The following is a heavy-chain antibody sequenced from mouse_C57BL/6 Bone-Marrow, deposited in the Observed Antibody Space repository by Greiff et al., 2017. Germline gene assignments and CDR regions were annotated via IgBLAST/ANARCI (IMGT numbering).Heavy chain of an antibody. CDR2: IDPSDSYT. J-gene: IGHJ2*01. V-gene: IGHV1-59*01. CDR1: GYTFTSYW. D-gene: IGHD1-1*01. CDR3: ARWGTTVVATRFDY. Sequence: QVQLQPPGAELVRPGTSVKLSCKASGYTFTSYWMHWVKQRPGQGLEWIGVIDPSDSYTNYNQKFKGKATLTVDTSSSTAYMQLSSLTSEDSAVYYCARWGTTVVATRFDYWGQGTTLTVSS.